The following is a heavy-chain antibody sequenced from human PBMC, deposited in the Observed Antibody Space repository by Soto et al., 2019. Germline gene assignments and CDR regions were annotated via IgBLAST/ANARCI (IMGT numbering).Heavy chain of an antibody. CDR2: INHSGST. CDR3: ATSYDYVWGSSLY. J-gene: IGHJ4*02. Sequence: PSETLSLTCAVYGGSFSGYYWSWIRQPPGKGLEWIGEINHSGSTNYNPSLKSRVTISVDTSKNQSSLKLSSVTAADTAVYYCATSYDYVWGSSLYWGQGTLVTVSS. V-gene: IGHV4-34*01. CDR1: GGSFSGYY. D-gene: IGHD3-16*01.